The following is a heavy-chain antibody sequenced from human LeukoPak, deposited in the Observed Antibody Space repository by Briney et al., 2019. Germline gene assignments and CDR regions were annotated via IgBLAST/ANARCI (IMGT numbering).Heavy chain of an antibody. CDR2: IKQDGSEK. CDR1: GFTFSTYY. CDR3: ARILDSAWGELGY. D-gene: IGHD6-19*01. V-gene: IGHV3-7*01. Sequence: GGSLRLSCAASGFTFSTYYMSWVRQAPGTGLEWVANIKQDGSEKYYVDSVKGRFTISRDNAKNTLYLQMNSLRAEDTAVYYCARILDSAWGELGYWGQGTLVTVSS. J-gene: IGHJ4*02.